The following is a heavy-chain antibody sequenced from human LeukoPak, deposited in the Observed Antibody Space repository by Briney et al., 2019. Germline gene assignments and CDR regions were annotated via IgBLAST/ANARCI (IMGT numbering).Heavy chain of an antibody. J-gene: IGHJ4*02. CDR1: GFTFDDYA. Sequence: GGSLRLSCAASGFTFDDYAMHWVRQAPGKGLEWVSLISWDGGSTYYADSVKGRFTISRDNSKNSLYLQMNSLRAEDTALYHCARVSGYDSSGYPPDYWGQGTLVTVSS. D-gene: IGHD3-22*01. CDR2: ISWDGGST. CDR3: ARVSGYDSSGYPPDY. V-gene: IGHV3-43D*03.